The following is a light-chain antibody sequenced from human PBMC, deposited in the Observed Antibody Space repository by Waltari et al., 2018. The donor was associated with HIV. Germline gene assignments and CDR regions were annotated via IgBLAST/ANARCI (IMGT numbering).Light chain of an antibody. CDR3: SSYAGSNKGV. J-gene: IGLJ1*01. CDR1: CSAVGRYNY. CDR2: EVS. V-gene: IGLV2-8*01. Sequence: QSALPRPPSASGSPGPSATLSRTGTCSAVGRYNYVSWYQQHPGKAPKLMIYEVSKRPSGVPDRFSGSKSGNTASLTVSGLQAEDEADYYCSSYAGSNKGVFGTGTKVTVL.